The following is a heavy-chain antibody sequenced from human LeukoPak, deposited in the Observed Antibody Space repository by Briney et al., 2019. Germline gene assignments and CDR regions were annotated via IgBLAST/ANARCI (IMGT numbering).Heavy chain of an antibody. J-gene: IGHJ6*03. V-gene: IGHV3-23*01. CDR2: ISGSGGST. Sequence: GGSLRLFCAASGLIFSSYAMSWPRQAPGKGLDWVSAISGSGGSTYYADSVKGRFTISRDNSKNTLYLQMNSLRAEDTAVYYCAKTVYSSCYYYYYYMDVWSKGTTVSVSS. CDR1: GLIFSSYA. CDR3: AKTVYSSCYYYYYYMDV. D-gene: IGHD3-22*01.